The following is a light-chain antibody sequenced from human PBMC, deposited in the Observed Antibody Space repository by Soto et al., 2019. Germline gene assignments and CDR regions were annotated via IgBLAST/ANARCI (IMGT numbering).Light chain of an antibody. CDR2: EVI. CDR3: SSYTTINTLVI. J-gene: IGLJ2*01. Sequence: QSALTQPASVSGSPGQSITISCTGTSSDVGGYNYVSWYQQHPGKAPKLMIYEVINRPSGVSNRFSGSKSGNTASLTISGRQAEDEAAYYCSSYTTINTLVIFGGGTKLTVL. V-gene: IGLV2-14*01. CDR1: SSDVGGYNY.